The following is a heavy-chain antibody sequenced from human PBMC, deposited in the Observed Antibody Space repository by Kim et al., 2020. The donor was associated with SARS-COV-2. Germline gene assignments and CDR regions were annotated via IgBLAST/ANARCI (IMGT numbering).Heavy chain of an antibody. CDR1: GFTFSSYG. D-gene: IGHD1-26*01. J-gene: IGHJ5*02. V-gene: IGHV3-30*18. Sequence: GGSLRLSCAASGFTFSSYGMHWVRQAPGKGLEWVAVISYDGSNKYYADSVKGRFTISRDNSKNTLYLQMNGLRAEHTAVYYCAKDRKWELLNWFDPWGQGTLVTVSS. CDR3: AKDRKWELLNWFDP. CDR2: ISYDGSNK.